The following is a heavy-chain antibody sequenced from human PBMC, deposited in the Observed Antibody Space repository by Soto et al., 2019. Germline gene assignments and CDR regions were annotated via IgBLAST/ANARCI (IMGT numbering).Heavy chain of an antibody. CDR2: VYDSGSS. Sequence: PSETLSLTCNVSGGSISSFYWTWIRQPAGGRLEWIGRVYDSGSSNYNPSLKTRITMSLHRSRSQFSLSLYSVTAADTAVYYCARAVAETDFSPWANWFDLWGQGILVTVSS. V-gene: IGHV4-4*07. CDR3: ARAVAETDFSPWANWFDL. CDR1: GGSISSFY. D-gene: IGHD6-19*01. J-gene: IGHJ5*02.